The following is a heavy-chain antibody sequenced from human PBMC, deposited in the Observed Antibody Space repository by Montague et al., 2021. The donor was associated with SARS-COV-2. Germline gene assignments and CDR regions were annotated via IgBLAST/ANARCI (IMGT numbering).Heavy chain of an antibody. Sequence: PALVKPTQTLTLTCTFSGFSLSTSGMCVSWIRQPPGKALEWLALIDWDDDKYYSTSLKTRLTISKDTSKNQVVLTMTNMDPVDTATYYCARIRDYDILTGSYSGFDYWGQGTLVTVFS. CDR1: GFSLSTSGMC. V-gene: IGHV2-70*01. CDR2: IDWDDDK. J-gene: IGHJ4*02. CDR3: ARIRDYDILTGSYSGFDY. D-gene: IGHD3-9*01.